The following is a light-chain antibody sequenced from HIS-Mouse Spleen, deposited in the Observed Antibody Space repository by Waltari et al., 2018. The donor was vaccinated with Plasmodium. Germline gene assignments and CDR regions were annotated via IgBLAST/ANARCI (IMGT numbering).Light chain of an antibody. CDR3: QQYNNWSFT. V-gene: IGKV3-15*01. CDR2: GAS. J-gene: IGKJ3*01. Sequence: EILMTQSPATLSAPPGERATLSCRASQSVSSNLAWYQQKPGQDPMLLIYGASTRATGIPARFSGSGSGTEFTLTISSLQSEDFAVYYCQQYNNWSFTFGPGTKVDIK. CDR1: QSVSSN.